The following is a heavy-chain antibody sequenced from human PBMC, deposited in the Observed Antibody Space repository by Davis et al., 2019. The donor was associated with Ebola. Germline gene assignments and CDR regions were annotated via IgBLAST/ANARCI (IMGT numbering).Heavy chain of an antibody. CDR2: IIPYLGIP. Sequence: SVKVSCKSSGGTLINYSITWVRQDPGQGLEWMGRIIPYLGIPKYAQRFQDRMTISADTSTHTVYMELTSLRYDDTAVYFCARDEGLTAGYDHWGQGTLVTVSS. CDR3: ARDEGLTAGYDH. D-gene: IGHD3/OR15-3a*01. V-gene: IGHV1-69*04. CDR1: GGTLINYS. J-gene: IGHJ4*02.